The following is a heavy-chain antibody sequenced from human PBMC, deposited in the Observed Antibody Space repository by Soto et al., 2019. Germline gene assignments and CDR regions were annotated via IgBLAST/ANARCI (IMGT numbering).Heavy chain of an antibody. CDR3: ARDALVVPAAWFDP. CDR1: GFTFSSYS. CDR2: ISSSSSYI. Sequence: GGSLRLSCAASGFTFSSYSMNWVRQAPGKGLEWVSSISSSSSYIYYADSVKGRFTISRDNAKNSLYLQMNILRAEDTAVYYCARDALVVPAAWFDPWGQGTLVTVSS. J-gene: IGHJ5*02. D-gene: IGHD2-2*01. V-gene: IGHV3-21*01.